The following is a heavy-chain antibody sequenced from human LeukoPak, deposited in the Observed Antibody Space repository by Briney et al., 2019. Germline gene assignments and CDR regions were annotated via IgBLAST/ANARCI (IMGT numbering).Heavy chain of an antibody. J-gene: IGHJ3*02. CDR1: GFTVSSNY. Sequence: GGSLRLSCAASGFTVSSNYMSWVRQAPGRGLEWVSVIYSGGSTYYADSVKGRFTISRDNSKNTLYLQMNSLRAEDTAVYYCARLTRTTMIDDAFDIWGQETMVTVSS. CDR2: IYSGGST. V-gene: IGHV3-66*04. CDR3: ARLTRTTMIDDAFDI. D-gene: IGHD3-22*01.